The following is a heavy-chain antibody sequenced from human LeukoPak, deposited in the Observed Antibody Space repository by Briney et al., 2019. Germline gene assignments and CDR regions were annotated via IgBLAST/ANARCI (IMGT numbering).Heavy chain of an antibody. CDR1: GGSISSGGYS. D-gene: IGHD1-26*01. CDR3: ARDSVYSGSSLDY. CDR2: IYYSGST. Sequence: SETLSLTCTVSGGSISSGGYSWSWIRQPPGKGLEWIGYIYYSGSTYYNPSLKSRVTISVDTSKNQFSLKLSSVTAADTAVYYCARDSVYSGSSLDYWGQGALVTVSS. J-gene: IGHJ4*02. V-gene: IGHV4-30-4*07.